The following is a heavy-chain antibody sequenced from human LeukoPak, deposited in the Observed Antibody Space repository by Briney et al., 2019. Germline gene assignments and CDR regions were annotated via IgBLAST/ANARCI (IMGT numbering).Heavy chain of an antibody. V-gene: IGHV4-59*01. Sequence: KPSETLSLTCTVSAGSISTYYWNWIRQPPGKGLEWIGYIYHSGSTNYNPSLQSRVTISVDTSKNQFSLNLNSVTAADTAVYYCARGGAARLHFQNWGQGTLVTVSS. J-gene: IGHJ1*01. CDR1: AGSISTYY. D-gene: IGHD6-6*01. CDR2: IYHSGST. CDR3: ARGGAARLHFQN.